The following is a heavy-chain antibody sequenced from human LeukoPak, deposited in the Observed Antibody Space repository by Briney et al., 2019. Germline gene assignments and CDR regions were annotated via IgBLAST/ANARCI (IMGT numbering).Heavy chain of an antibody. CDR1: GFTFGSYG. V-gene: IGHV3-23*01. J-gene: IGHJ4*02. CDR3: AKASEVGATSLDY. D-gene: IGHD1-26*01. Sequence: GGSLRLSCAASGFTFGSYGMSWVRQAPGKGLEWVSAISGSGGSTYYADSVKGRFTISRDNSKNTLYLQMNSLRAEDTAVYYCAKASEVGATSLDYWGQGTLVTVSS. CDR2: ISGSGGST.